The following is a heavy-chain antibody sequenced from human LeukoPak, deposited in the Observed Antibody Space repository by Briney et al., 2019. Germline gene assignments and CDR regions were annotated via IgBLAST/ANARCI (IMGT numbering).Heavy chain of an antibody. Sequence: GGSLRLSCAASGFTFSSYSMNWVRQAPGKGLEWVSSISSSSSYIYYADSVKGRFTISRDNAKNSLYLQMNSLRAEDTAVYYCARLLGYCSSTSCPNNWFDPWGQGTLVTVSS. CDR3: ARLLGYCSSTSCPNNWFDP. CDR2: ISSSSSYI. D-gene: IGHD2-2*01. J-gene: IGHJ5*02. CDR1: GFTFSSYS. V-gene: IGHV3-21*01.